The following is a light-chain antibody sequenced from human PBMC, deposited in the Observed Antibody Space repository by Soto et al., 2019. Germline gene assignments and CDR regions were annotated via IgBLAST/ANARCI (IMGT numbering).Light chain of an antibody. Sequence: QSALTQPRSVSGSPGQSVTISCTGTRNDVGGYNYVSWYQQHPGKAPKLMIYDVTKRPSGVPDRFSGSKSGSTASLTISGLQAEDEADYYFCSYAGSYIFVFGTGTKLTVL. V-gene: IGLV2-11*01. CDR3: CSYAGSYIFV. CDR1: RNDVGGYNY. CDR2: DVT. J-gene: IGLJ1*01.